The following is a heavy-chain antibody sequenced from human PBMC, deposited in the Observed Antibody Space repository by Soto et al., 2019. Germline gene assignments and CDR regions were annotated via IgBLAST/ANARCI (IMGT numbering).Heavy chain of an antibody. CDR1: GGTFRTSA. Sequence: QVQLVQSGAEVKKPGSSVKVSCNTSGGTFRTSAISWVRQAPGQGLEWMGGIMPVFPTPDYAQKFQGRVTITADEFTSTAYMELSSLRSEDTAVYYCARDKDRQQLGGNYYYIMDVWGQGTTVTVSS. J-gene: IGHJ6*01. D-gene: IGHD3-3*02. V-gene: IGHV1-69*12. CDR3: ARDKDRQQLGGNYYYIMDV. CDR2: IMPVFPTP.